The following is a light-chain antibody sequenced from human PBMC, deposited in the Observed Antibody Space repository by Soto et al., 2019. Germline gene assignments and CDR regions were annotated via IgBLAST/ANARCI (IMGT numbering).Light chain of an antibody. J-gene: IGKJ3*01. Sequence: EIVLTQSPVTLSLSPGERATLSCRASQSFSGSLAWYQQKPGQPPRLLIYNTFDRATNIPARFSGSGSGTDFTLTISSLEPEDFAVYYCQQRGSWPLTFGPGTKVDIK. CDR1: QSFSGS. CDR3: QQRGSWPLT. V-gene: IGKV3-11*01. CDR2: NTF.